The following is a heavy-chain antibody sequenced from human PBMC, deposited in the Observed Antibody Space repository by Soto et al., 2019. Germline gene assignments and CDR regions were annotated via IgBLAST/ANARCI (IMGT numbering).Heavy chain of an antibody. Sequence: PGGSLILSCAVSGFTFSNYLMHLVRQVPGKGLVWVSHINRDGSSTAYADSVKGRFTISRDNAKNTLYLQMNSLRVEDTDVYYCARNSEHLFDYWGQGMLVTVSS. J-gene: IGHJ4*02. CDR3: ARNSEHLFDY. V-gene: IGHV3-74*01. CDR1: GFTFSNYL. CDR2: INRDGSST.